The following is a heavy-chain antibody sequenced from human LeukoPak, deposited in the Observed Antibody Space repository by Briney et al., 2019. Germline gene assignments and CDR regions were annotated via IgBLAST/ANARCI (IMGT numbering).Heavy chain of an antibody. V-gene: IGHV1-3*03. CDR2: INAGNGNT. D-gene: IGHD2-15*01. CDR3: ARGVVAATPLLVDY. J-gene: IGHJ4*02. CDR1: GYTFTSYA. Sequence: ASVKVSCKASGYTFTSYAMHWVRQAAGQRLEWMGWINAGNGNTKYSQEFQGRVTITRDTSASTAYMELSSLRSEDMAVYYCARGVVAATPLLVDYWGQGTLVTVSS.